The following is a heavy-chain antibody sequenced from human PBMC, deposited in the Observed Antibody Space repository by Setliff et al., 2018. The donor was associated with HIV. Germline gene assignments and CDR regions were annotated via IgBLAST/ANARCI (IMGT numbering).Heavy chain of an antibody. CDR1: GYSISSGCY. CDR2: MYHSGST. CDR3: AGLAIPAATTDY. Sequence: SETLSLTCAVSGYSISSGCYWGWIRQPPGKGLEWIGSMYHSGSTYYNPSLKSRPTISVDTSKNQFSLKLNSVTAADTAVYYCAGLAIPAATTDYWGQGTLVTV. D-gene: IGHD2-2*01. V-gene: IGHV4-38-2*01. J-gene: IGHJ4*02.